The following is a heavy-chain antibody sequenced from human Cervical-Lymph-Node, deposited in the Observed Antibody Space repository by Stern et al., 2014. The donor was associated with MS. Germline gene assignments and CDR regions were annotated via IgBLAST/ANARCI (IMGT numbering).Heavy chain of an antibody. J-gene: IGHJ3*02. V-gene: IGHV1-2*02. D-gene: IGHD1-20*01. CDR2: SNAKSGIT. CDR3: ARELNWNDIFTNVFDI. Sequence: QVQLVQSGAEVKKPGASVKVSCKASGYTFSDHYMHWVRQAPGQGLEWMGWSNAKSGITNYSQKFQGRVTMTRDTSISTAYMELSSLRSDDTAVYYCARELNWNDIFTNVFDIWGQGTMVTVSS. CDR1: GYTFSDHY.